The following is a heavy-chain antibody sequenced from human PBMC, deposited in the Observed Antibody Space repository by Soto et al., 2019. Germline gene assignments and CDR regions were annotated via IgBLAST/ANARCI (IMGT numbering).Heavy chain of an antibody. J-gene: IGHJ6*03. Sequence: KPGGSLRLSCAASGFTFSNAWMSWVRQAPGKGLEWVGRIKSKTDGGTTDYAAPMKGRFTISRDDSKNTLYLQMNSLKTEDTAVYYCTTGSGESYYDILTGYYNSHYYYYMDVWGKGTTVTVSS. CDR1: GFTFSNAW. V-gene: IGHV3-15*01. D-gene: IGHD3-9*01. CDR2: IKSKTDGGTT. CDR3: TTGSGESYYDILTGYYNSHYYYYMDV.